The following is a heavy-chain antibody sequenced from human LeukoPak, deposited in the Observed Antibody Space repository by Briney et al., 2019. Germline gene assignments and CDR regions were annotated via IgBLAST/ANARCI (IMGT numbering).Heavy chain of an antibody. CDR2: FDPEDGET. J-gene: IGHJ4*02. CDR3: ATGIAVAGPFDY. Sequence: ASVKVSCKVSGYTLTELYMHWVRQAPGKGLEWMGGFDPEDGETIYAQKFQGRVTMTEDTSTDTAYMELSSLRSEDTAVYYCATGIAVAGPFDYWGQGTLVTVPS. V-gene: IGHV1-24*01. D-gene: IGHD6-19*01. CDR1: GYTLTELY.